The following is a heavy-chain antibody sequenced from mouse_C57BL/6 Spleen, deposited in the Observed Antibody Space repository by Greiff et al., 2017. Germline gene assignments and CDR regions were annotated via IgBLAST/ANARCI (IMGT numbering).Heavy chain of an antibody. J-gene: IGHJ4*01. D-gene: IGHD2-2*01. Sequence: VQLQESGPGLVQPSQSLSITCTVSGFSLTSYGVHWVRQSPGKGLEWLGVIWSGGSTDYNAAFISNLSISKDNSKSQLFFKMNSLQADDTAIYYCARNNYSGYENAMDDWGQGTSVTVSS. CDR1: GFSLTSYG. V-gene: IGHV2-2*01. CDR3: ARNNYSGYENAMDD. CDR2: IWSGGST.